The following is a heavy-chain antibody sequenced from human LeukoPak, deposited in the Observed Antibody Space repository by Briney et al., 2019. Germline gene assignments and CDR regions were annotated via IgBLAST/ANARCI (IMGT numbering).Heavy chain of an antibody. CDR3: ARVPPGHASGSDFPDY. J-gene: IGHJ4*02. V-gene: IGHV4-59*01. CDR2: MYYSGNS. D-gene: IGHD3-10*01. CDR1: GVSISSYY. Sequence: SSETLSLTCTVSGVSISSYYWSWIRQPPGKGLEWIGYMYYSGNSNYNASLKSRVTISADTSKNQVSLKLTSVTAADTAVYYCARVPPGHASGSDFPDYWGRGTLVIVSS.